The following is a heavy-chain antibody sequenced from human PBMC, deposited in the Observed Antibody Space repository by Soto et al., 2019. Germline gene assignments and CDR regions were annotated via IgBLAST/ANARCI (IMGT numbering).Heavy chain of an antibody. Sequence: EVQLVESGGGLVQPGGSLRLSCAASGFTFSSYSMNWVRQAPGKGLEWVSYISSSSSTIYYADSVKGRFTISRDNAKNQLYLKMTSLRAGDTAVYYCARANSYGPPGDFDYWGQGTLSPSPQ. V-gene: IGHV3-48*01. D-gene: IGHD3-10*01. CDR3: ARANSYGPPGDFDY. CDR1: GFTFSSYS. J-gene: IGHJ4*02. CDR2: ISSSSSTI.